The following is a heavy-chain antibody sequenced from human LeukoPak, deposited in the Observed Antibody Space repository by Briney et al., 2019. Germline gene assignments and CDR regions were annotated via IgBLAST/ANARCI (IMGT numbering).Heavy chain of an antibody. V-gene: IGHV1-18*01. CDR1: VCTHPSYG. D-gene: IGHD2-15*01. CDR3: AREGVCGGSCYSGDDYSYYGMDV. Sequence: SVKVSCKGTVCTHPSYGISWLRPPPGQGREWVGWINAYNGNTTYPQNLQGRLTMTPDTSSNPAYMEQRRLVSDGTAVDYCAREGVCGGSCYSGDDYSYYGMDVWGQGTTVTASS. CDR2: INAYNGNT. J-gene: IGHJ6*02.